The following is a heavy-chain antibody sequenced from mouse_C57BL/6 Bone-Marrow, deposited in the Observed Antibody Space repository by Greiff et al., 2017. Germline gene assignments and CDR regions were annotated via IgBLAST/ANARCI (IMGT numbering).Heavy chain of an antibody. CDR2: IRNKANNHAT. CDR1: GFTFSDAW. D-gene: IGHD1-1*01. J-gene: IGHJ2*01. Sequence: EVKLMESGGGLVQPGGSMKLSCAASGFTFSDAWMDWVRQSPEKGLEWVAEIRNKANNHATYYAESVKGRFTISRDDSKSSVYLQMNSLRAEDTGIYYCTRVGSSYYFDYWGQGTTLTVSS. CDR3: TRVGSSYYFDY. V-gene: IGHV6-6*01.